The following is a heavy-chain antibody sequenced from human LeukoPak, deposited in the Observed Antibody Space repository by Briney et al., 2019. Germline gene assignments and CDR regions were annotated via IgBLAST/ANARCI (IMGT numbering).Heavy chain of an antibody. CDR1: GFTFSSYW. Sequence: QPGGSLRLSWAASGFTFSSYWMHWVRQAPGKGLVWVSRINSDGSSTSYADSVKGRFTISRDNAKNTLYLQMNSLRAEDTAVYYCARVGGRGSPVSYWGQGTLVTVSS. J-gene: IGHJ4*02. CDR2: INSDGSST. V-gene: IGHV3-74*01. CDR3: ARVGGRGSPVSY. D-gene: IGHD3-16*01.